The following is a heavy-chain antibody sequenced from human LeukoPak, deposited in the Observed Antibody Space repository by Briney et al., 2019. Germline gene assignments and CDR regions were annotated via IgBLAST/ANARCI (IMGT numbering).Heavy chain of an antibody. Sequence: GGSLRLSCAASGFTFSTYWMSWVRQAPGKGLEWVANIKVDGSEKNYVDSVKGRFTISRDNAKNSLYLLMNSLRGEDTAVYYCERGPDWLDSWGQGTLVTVSS. CDR1: GFTFSTYW. V-gene: IGHV3-7*01. J-gene: IGHJ5*01. CDR2: IKVDGSEK. CDR3: ERGPDWLDS.